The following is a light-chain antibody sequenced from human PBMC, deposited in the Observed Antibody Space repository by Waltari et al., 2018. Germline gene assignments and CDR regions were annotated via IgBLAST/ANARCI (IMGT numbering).Light chain of an antibody. CDR1: SSDVGSYNL. Sequence: QSALTQPASVSGSPGQSITISCTGTSSDVGSYNLVSWYQHHPGKAPKLMIYEGSTRPAGVSNRFSGSKSGNTASLTISGLQAEDEADYYCCSYAGSNTWVFGEGTKLTVL. CDR2: EGS. J-gene: IGLJ3*02. CDR3: CSYAGSNTWV. V-gene: IGLV2-23*01.